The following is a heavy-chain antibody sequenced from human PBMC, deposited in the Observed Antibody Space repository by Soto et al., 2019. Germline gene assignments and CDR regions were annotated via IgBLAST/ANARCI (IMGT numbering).Heavy chain of an antibody. Sequence: SETLSLTCAVSGDSVSSRFWWSWVRQSPGKGLEWIGEIYHSGSANYNPSLKSRVTMSVDNSKNQFSLKLNSVTAADTAVYYCARYNAASGTYYFDYWGQGTLVTVSS. V-gene: IGHV4-4*02. J-gene: IGHJ4*02. CDR1: GDSVSSRFW. CDR3: ARYNAASGTYYFDY. CDR2: IYHSGSA. D-gene: IGHD6-13*01.